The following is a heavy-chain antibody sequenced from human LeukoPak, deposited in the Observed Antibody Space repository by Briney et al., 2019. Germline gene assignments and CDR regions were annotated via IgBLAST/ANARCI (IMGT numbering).Heavy chain of an antibody. CDR2: IQDSGIT. J-gene: IGHJ1*01. D-gene: IGHD2-15*01. V-gene: IGHV4-4*09. Sequence: SETLSLICNVSGDSVSSGYWSWIRHSPGKGLEWIGFIQDSGITDYNPSLKSRLLMSLDISKNQFSLNLRSVTAADTAVYYCAGRGHRYSRDWGQGILVTISS. CDR1: GDSVSSGY. CDR3: AGRGHRYSRD.